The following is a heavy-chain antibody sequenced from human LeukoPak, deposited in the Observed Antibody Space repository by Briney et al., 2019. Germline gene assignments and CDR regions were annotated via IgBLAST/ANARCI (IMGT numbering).Heavy chain of an antibody. CDR1: GGSISSYY. D-gene: IGHD3-9*01. J-gene: IGHJ6*02. CDR3: ARHERYFDWLPPLGGMDV. V-gene: IGHV4-59*08. Sequence: SETLSLTCTVSGGSISSYYWSWIRQPPGKGLEWIGYIYYSGSTNYNPSLKSRVTISVDTSKNQFSLKLSSVTAADTAVYYCARHERYFDWLPPLGGMDVWGQGTTVTVSS. CDR2: IYYSGST.